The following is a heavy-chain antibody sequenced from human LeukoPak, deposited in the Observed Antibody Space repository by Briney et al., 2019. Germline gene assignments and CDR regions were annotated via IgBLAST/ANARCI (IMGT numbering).Heavy chain of an antibody. V-gene: IGHV3-30*18. CDR2: ISYDGSNK. Sequence: GGSLRLSCAASGFTFSTYGMHWGRQAPGKGLEWVAVISYDGSNKYYADSVKGRFTISRDNSKNTLYLQMNSLRAEDTAVYYCAKDWGNWGYGYYFDHWGQGTLVTVSS. CDR1: GFTFSTYG. CDR3: AKDWGNWGYGYYFDH. D-gene: IGHD7-27*01. J-gene: IGHJ4*02.